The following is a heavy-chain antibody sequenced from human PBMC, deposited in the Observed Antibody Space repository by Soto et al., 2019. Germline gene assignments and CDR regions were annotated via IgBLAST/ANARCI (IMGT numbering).Heavy chain of an antibody. D-gene: IGHD2-21*02. CDR1: GGSISSSSYY. J-gene: IGHJ4*02. CDR2: IYYSGST. Sequence: QLQLQESGPGLVKPSETLSLTCTVSGGSISSSSYYWGWIRQPPGKGLEWIGSIYYSGSTYYNPSLKSRVTISVDTSKNQFSLKLSSVTAADTAVYYCARLMKYGGNSADYWGQGTLVTVSS. V-gene: IGHV4-39*01. CDR3: ARLMKYGGNSADY.